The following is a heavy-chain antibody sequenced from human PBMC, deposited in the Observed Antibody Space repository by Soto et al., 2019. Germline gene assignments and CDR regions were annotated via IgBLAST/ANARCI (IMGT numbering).Heavy chain of an antibody. V-gene: IGHV2-5*02. D-gene: IGHD3-16*01. J-gene: IGHJ5*02. CDR3: AHIPNYYQYDWFDP. Sequence: QITLKESGPTLVKPTQTVTLTCTFSGFSLTTRGVGVGWIRQPPGKALECLAPIYWDDDKRYSPSLQSRLSITKGTSKSQVVLTMTNVDPVDTATYYCAHIPNYYQYDWFDPWGQGTLVSVSS. CDR1: GFSLTTRGVG. CDR2: IYWDDDK.